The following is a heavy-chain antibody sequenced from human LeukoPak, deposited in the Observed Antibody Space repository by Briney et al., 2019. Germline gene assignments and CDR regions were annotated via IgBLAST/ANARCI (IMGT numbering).Heavy chain of an antibody. J-gene: IGHJ6*03. CDR3: ARRSRLDYGYYYYYYMDV. CDR1: GGSISSSSYY. Sequence: SETLSLTCTVSGGSISSSSYYWGWIRQPPGKGLEWIGSIYYSGSTYYNPSLKSRVTISVDTSKKQFSLKLSSVTAADTAVYYCARRSRLDYGYYYYYYMDVWGKGTTVTISS. D-gene: IGHD4-17*01. V-gene: IGHV4-39*07. CDR2: IYYSGST.